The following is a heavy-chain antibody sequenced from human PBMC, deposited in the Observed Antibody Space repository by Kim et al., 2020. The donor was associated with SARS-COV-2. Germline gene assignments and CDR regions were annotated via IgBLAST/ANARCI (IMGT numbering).Heavy chain of an antibody. Sequence: SETLSLTCSVSGGSISSNYWSWMRQPPGKGLEWVGYIYYSGNTYYNPSLKSRVTISIDTSKTQFSLKLTSVTAADTAMYYCARSRDYGGRFDSWGQGTLVTVS. CDR1: GGSISSNY. V-gene: IGHV4-59*01. J-gene: IGHJ4*02. D-gene: IGHD4-17*01. CDR2: IYYSGNT. CDR3: ARSRDYGGRFDS.